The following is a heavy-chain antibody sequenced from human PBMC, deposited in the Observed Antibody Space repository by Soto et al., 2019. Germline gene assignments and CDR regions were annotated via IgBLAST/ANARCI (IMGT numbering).Heavy chain of an antibody. J-gene: IGHJ6*02. CDR1: GGTFSSYA. CDR3: ARDAGYSSGWQHYYYYGMDV. Sequence: QVQLVQSGAEVKKPGSSVKVSCKASGGTFSSYAISWVRQAPGQGLEWMGGIIPIFGTANYAQKFRGRVTITADESTSTAYMELSSLRSEDTAVYYCARDAGYSSGWQHYYYYGMDVWGQGTTVTVSS. CDR2: IIPIFGTA. V-gene: IGHV1-69*01. D-gene: IGHD6-19*01.